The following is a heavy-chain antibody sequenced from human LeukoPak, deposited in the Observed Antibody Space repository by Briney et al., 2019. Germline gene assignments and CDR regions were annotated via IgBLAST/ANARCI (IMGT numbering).Heavy chain of an antibody. CDR1: GYTFISFE. J-gene: IGHJ6*02. CDR3: ARAPGDVGYYYYGLDV. V-gene: IGHV1-8*01. D-gene: IGHD3-10*01. Sequence: ASVNVSCKASGYTFISFEINWVRQATGQGLEWMGWMNPNSGSTGYAQKFQGRFTMTRNTSISTAYMELSSLRSDDTAMYYCARAPGDVGYYYYGLDVWGQGTTVTVSS. CDR2: MNPNSGST.